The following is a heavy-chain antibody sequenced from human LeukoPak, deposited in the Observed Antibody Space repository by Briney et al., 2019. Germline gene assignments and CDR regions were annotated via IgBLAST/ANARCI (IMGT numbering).Heavy chain of an antibody. CDR3: AKSYYYHSGSFDY. V-gene: IGHV3-30*18. D-gene: IGHD3-10*01. CDR2: FSSDGRST. J-gene: IGHJ4*02. Sequence: GGSLRLSCAASGFTFSSYAVHWVRQAPGKGLEWVAVFSSDGRSTFYAENVQGRFTLSRDNSKNTLSLQMNSLRAEDTAVYYCAKSYYYHSGSFDYWGQGTLVTVSS. CDR1: GFTFSSYA.